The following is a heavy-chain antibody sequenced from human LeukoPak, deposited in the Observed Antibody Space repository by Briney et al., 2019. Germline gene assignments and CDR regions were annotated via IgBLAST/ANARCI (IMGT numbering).Heavy chain of an antibody. J-gene: IGHJ4*02. CDR3: ARASGTWSGSYYYDY. V-gene: IGHV3-7*01. CDR1: GFTFSSYW. D-gene: IGHD1-26*01. Sequence: GGSLRLSCAASGFTFSSYWMSWVRQAPGKGLEWVANIKQDGSEKYYVDSVKGRFTISRDNAKNSLYLQMNSLRAEDTAVYYCARASGTWSGSYYYDYWGQGTLVTVSS. CDR2: IKQDGSEK.